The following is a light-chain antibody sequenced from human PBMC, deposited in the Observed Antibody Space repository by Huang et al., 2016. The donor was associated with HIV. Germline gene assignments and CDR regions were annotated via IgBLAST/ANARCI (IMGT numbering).Light chain of an antibody. CDR1: QSLVHNDGNTY. Sequence: DVVLTQSPLSLPVTLGQPASISCRSSQSLVHNDGNTYLNWFHQRPGRSPSRLIYKVSNWDSGVPDRFNGSGSDTDFTLTISRVEAEDVGVFYCMQCTYWPPTFGGGTKVVI. J-gene: IGKJ4*01. V-gene: IGKV2-30*02. CDR2: KVS. CDR3: MQCTYWPPT.